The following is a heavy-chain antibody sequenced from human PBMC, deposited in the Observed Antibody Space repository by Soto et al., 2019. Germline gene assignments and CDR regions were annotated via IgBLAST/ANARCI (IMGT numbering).Heavy chain of an antibody. CDR3: ARDAGGPKECYFDY. CDR1: GFTFSSYG. J-gene: IGHJ4*02. D-gene: IGHD3-3*01. Sequence: GGSLRLSCAASGFTFSSYGMHWVRQAPGKGLEWVAVIWYDGSNKYYADSVKGRFTISRDNSKNTLYLQMNSLRAEDTAVYYCARDAGGPKECYFDYWGQGTLVTVSS. CDR2: IWYDGSNK. V-gene: IGHV3-33*01.